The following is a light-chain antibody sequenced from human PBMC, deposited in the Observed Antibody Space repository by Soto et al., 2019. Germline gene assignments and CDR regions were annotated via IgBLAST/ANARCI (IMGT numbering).Light chain of an antibody. J-gene: IGLJ2*01. V-gene: IGLV2-14*01. CDR2: EVS. CDR3: SSYTSSSTLYVV. Sequence: QSALTQPASVSGSPGQSITISCTGTSSDVGGYNYVSWYQQHPGKAPKLMIYEVSNRPSGVSNRFSGSKSGNTASLTISGLQAEEEADYYCSSYTSSSTLYVVFVGGTKLTVL. CDR1: SSDVGGYNY.